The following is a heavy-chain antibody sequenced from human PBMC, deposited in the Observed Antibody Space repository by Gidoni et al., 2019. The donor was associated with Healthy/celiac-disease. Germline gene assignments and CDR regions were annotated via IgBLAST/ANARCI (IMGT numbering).Heavy chain of an antibody. CDR1: GFTFGSYG. CDR3: AKDPAGTTDDAFDI. D-gene: IGHD1-1*01. Sequence: QVQLVESGGGVVQPGWSLRLSWAASGFTFGSYGMHWVRQAPGKGLEWVAVISYDGSNKYYADSVKGRFTISRDNSKNTLYLQMNSLRAEDTAVYYCAKDPAGTTDDAFDIWGQGTMVTVSS. V-gene: IGHV3-30*18. J-gene: IGHJ3*02. CDR2: ISYDGSNK.